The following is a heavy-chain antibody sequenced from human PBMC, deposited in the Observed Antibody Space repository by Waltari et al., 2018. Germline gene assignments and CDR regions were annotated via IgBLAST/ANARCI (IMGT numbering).Heavy chain of an antibody. D-gene: IGHD3-10*01. Sequence: QVQLVQSGAEVKKPGASVKVSCKASGYTFTGYYIHWVRQAPGQGLEWMGWINPNIGGTNYAQKFQGRVTMTRDTSVSTAYMEVSRLRSDDTAVYYCARDDGDFHDYWGQGTLVTVSS. CDR1: GYTFTGYY. CDR3: ARDDGDFHDY. CDR2: INPNIGGT. J-gene: IGHJ4*02. V-gene: IGHV1-2*02.